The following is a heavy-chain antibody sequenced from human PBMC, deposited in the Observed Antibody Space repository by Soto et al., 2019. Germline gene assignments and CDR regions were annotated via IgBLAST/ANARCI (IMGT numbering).Heavy chain of an antibody. CDR1: GFTFSSYS. V-gene: IGHV3-48*02. D-gene: IGHD3-3*01. Sequence: EVQLVESGGGLVQPGGSLRLSCAASGFTFSSYSMNWVRQAPGKGLEWVSYISSSSSTIYYADSVKGRFTISIDNAKNSLYLQMNSLRDEDTAVYYWARDRAEWLPLQYYGMDVWGEGTTVIVSS. CDR3: ARDRAEWLPLQYYGMDV. J-gene: IGHJ6*04. CDR2: ISSSSSTI.